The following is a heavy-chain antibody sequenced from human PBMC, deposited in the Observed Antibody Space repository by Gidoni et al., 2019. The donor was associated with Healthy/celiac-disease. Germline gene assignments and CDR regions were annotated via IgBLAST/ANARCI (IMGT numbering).Heavy chain of an antibody. CDR3: ARGCSSTSCPGDWFDP. Sequence: QVQLVESGGGLVKPGGSLRLSCAAYGFTFSAYYMSWIRQAPGTGLEWVSYISSSSSYTNYADSVKGRFTISRDNAKNSLYLQMNSLRAEDTAVYYCARGCSSTSCPGDWFDPWGQGTLVTVSS. D-gene: IGHD2-2*01. V-gene: IGHV3-11*05. CDR2: ISSSSSYT. CDR1: GFTFSAYY. J-gene: IGHJ5*02.